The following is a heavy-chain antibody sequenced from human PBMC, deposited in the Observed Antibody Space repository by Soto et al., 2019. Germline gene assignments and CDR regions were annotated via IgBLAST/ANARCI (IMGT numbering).Heavy chain of an antibody. V-gene: IGHV4-31*03. CDR2: IYYSGST. D-gene: IGHD6-13*01. CDR3: AREASTAAAPDY. Sequence: SETLSLTCTVSGGSISSGGYYWSWIRQHPGKGLEWIGYIYYSGSTYYNPSPKSRVTISVDTSKNQFSLKLSSVTAADTAVYYCAREASTAAAPDYWGQGTLVTVSS. CDR1: GGSISSGGYY. J-gene: IGHJ4*02.